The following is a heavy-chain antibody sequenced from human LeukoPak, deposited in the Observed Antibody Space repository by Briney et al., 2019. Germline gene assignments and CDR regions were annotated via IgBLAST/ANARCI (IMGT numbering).Heavy chain of an antibody. Sequence: ASVKVSCKASGYTFTSYDINWVRQATGQGLEWMGRINPNSGGTNYAQKFQGRVTMTRDTSISTAYMELSRLRSDDTAVYYCARAPRGTMAPIQLWPSDKYYFDYWGQGTLVTVSS. J-gene: IGHJ4*02. V-gene: IGHV1-2*06. D-gene: IGHD5-18*01. CDR3: ARAPRGTMAPIQLWPSDKYYFDY. CDR2: INPNSGGT. CDR1: GYTFTSYD.